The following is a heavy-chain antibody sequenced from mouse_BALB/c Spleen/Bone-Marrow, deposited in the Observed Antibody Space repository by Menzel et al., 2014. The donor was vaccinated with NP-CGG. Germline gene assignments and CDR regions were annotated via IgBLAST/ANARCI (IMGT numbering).Heavy chain of an antibody. CDR2: IYPGDGDT. CDR1: GYAFSSYW. D-gene: IGHD2-1*01. Sequence: QVQLQQSGAELVRPGSSVKISCKASGYAFSSYWMNWVKQRPGQGLVWIGQIYPGDGDTNYSGKFKGKATLTADESSSTAYMQLSSLTSEDSAVYFCAFGNYDFDYWGQGTTLTVSS. V-gene: IGHV1-80*01. J-gene: IGHJ2*01. CDR3: AFGNYDFDY.